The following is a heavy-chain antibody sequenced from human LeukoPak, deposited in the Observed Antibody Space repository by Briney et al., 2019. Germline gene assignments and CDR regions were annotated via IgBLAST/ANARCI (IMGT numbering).Heavy chain of an antibody. V-gene: IGHV4-61*09. CDR3: ATTQWELHGGFDY. D-gene: IGHD1-26*01. CDR1: GGSISSGPYY. J-gene: IGHJ4*02. Sequence: PSETLSLTCTVSGGSISSGPYYWSWIRQPAGRGLEWIGHIFASGTTNYNPSLKSRVTIFLDTSKSQFSLKMTSVTAGDTAVYYCATTQWELHGGFDYWGQGNLVTVSS. CDR2: IFASGTT.